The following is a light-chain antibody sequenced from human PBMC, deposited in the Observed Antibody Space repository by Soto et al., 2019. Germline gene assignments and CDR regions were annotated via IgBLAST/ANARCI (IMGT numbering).Light chain of an antibody. CDR2: GNT. J-gene: IGLJ1*01. CDR3: QSYDDSLSVHYV. CDR1: SSNIGSTYD. Sequence: QSVLTQPPSVSGAPGQRATISCTGSSSNIGSTYDVQWYQQLPGTAPKLLIHGNTDRPSGVPDRFSGSKSGTSASLAITGLQADDEADYYCQSYDDSLSVHYVFGTGTTVTVL. V-gene: IGLV1-40*01.